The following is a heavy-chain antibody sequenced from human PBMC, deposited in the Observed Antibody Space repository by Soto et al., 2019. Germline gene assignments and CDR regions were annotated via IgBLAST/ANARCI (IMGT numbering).Heavy chain of an antibody. CDR2: IWYDGSKI. Sequence: GGSLRLSCAASGFPFSTYGMHLVRQSPGKGLEWVAVIWYDGSKIYYADSVKGRFTISRDNSKSTLYLQMNSLRAEDTAVYYCARPLEQHKWVFGMDVWGKGCXVTVSS. CDR1: GFPFSTYG. D-gene: IGHD6-13*01. CDR3: ARPLEQHKWVFGMDV. V-gene: IGHV3-33*01. J-gene: IGHJ6*04.